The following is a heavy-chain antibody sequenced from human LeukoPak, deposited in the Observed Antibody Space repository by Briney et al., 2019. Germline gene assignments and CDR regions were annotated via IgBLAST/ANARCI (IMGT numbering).Heavy chain of an antibody. V-gene: IGHV4-34*01. J-gene: IGHJ4*02. CDR1: GGSFSGYY. CDR3: ARHWYSSSWYYFDY. Sequence: SGTLSLTCAVYGGSFSGYYWSWIRQPPGKGLEWIGEINHSGSTNYNPSLKSRVTISVDTSKNQFSLKLSSVTAADTAVYYCARHWYSSSWYYFDYWGQGTLVTVSS. D-gene: IGHD6-13*01. CDR2: INHSGST.